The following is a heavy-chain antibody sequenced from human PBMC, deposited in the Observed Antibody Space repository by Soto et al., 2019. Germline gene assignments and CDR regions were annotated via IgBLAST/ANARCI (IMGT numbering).Heavy chain of an antibody. CDR2: INPNSGGT. CDR1: GYTFTGYY. CDR3: AREPPGVAAAGHTAGFDP. J-gene: IGHJ5*02. Sequence: QVQLVQSGAEVKKPGASVKVSCKASGYTFTGYYMHWVRQAPGQGLEWMGWINPNSGGTNYAQKVQGWVTMTRDTSISPAYMELSRLRSDDTAVYSCAREPPGVAAAGHTAGFDPWGQGTLVTVSS. D-gene: IGHD6-13*01. V-gene: IGHV1-2*04.